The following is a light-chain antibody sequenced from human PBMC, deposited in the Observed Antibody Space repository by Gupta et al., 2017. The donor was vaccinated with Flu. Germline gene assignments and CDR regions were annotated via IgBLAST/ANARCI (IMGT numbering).Light chain of an antibody. V-gene: IGKV2-28*01. CDR3: MQALQTPH. Sequence: DIVMTQSTLSLPVTPGEPASISCRSSQSLLHSNGYNYLDWYLQKPGQSPQLLIYLGSNRASGVPDRFSGSGSGTDFTLKISRVEAEDVGVYYCMQALQTPHFGGGTKVEIK. CDR2: LGS. J-gene: IGKJ4*01. CDR1: QSLLHSNGYNY.